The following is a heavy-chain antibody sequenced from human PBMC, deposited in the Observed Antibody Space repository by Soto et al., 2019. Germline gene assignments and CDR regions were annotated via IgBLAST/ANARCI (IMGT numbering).Heavy chain of an antibody. CDR1: GFTFSSYA. D-gene: IGHD2-15*01. V-gene: IGHV3-30-3*01. J-gene: IGHJ4*02. Sequence: GGSLRLSCAASGFTFSSYAMHWVRQAPGKGLEWVAVISYDGSNKYYADSVKGRFTISRDNSKNTLYLQMNSLRAEDTAVYYCARQYARWQLPAPGNDYWGQGTLVTVSS. CDR3: ARQYARWQLPAPGNDY. CDR2: ISYDGSNK.